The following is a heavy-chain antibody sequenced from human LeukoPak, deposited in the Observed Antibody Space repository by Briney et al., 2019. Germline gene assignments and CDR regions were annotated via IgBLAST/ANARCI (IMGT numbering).Heavy chain of an antibody. CDR2: ISSSSSHI. V-gene: IGHV3-21*01. Sequence: GGSLRLSCAASGFTFSSYSMNWVRQAPGKGLEWVSSISSSSSHINYADSVKGRFTISRDNAKNPLYLQMNSLRAEDTAVYYCARSGFYGGNPSDYFQHWGQGTLVTVSS. CDR3: ARSGFYGGNPSDYFQH. D-gene: IGHD4/OR15-4a*01. J-gene: IGHJ1*01. CDR1: GFTFSSYS.